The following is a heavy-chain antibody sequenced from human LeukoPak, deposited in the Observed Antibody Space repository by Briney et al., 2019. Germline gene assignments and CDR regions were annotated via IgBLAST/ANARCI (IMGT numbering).Heavy chain of an antibody. CDR1: GYTFTSYD. CDR3: ARASAMPYGMDV. Sequence: ASVKVSCKASGYTFTSYDINWVRQATGQGLEWKGWMNPNSGNTGYAQKFQGRVTMTRNTSISTAYMELSSLRSEDTAVYYCARASAMPYGMDVWGQGTTVTVSS. D-gene: IGHD2-2*01. V-gene: IGHV1-8*01. CDR2: MNPNSGNT. J-gene: IGHJ6*02.